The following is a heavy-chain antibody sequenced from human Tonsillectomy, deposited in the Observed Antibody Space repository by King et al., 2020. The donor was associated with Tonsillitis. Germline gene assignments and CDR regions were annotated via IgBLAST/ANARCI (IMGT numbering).Heavy chain of an antibody. CDR2: ISSDGGNK. CDR3: AYGSGSYRQSDFDY. CDR1: GFTFSRYA. V-gene: IGHV3-30*04. Sequence: VQLVESGGGVVQPGRSLRLSCAASGFTFSRYAMHWVRQAPGKGLEWVAVISSDGGNKYYADSVKGRFTISRDNSKNTLYLQMNSLRAEDTAVYYCAYGSGSYRQSDFDYWGQGTLVTVSS. D-gene: IGHD3-10*01. J-gene: IGHJ4*02.